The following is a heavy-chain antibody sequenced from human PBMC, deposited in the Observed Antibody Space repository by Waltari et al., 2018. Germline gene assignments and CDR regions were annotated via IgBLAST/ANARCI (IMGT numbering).Heavy chain of an antibody. CDR1: GGSISSHY. V-gene: IGHV4-59*11. J-gene: IGHJ6*02. CDR2: IYYSGST. Sequence: QVQLQESGPGLVKPSETLSLTCTVSGGSISSHYWSWIRQPPGKGLEWIGYIYYSGSTNYNPSLKSRVTISVDTSKNQFSLKLSSVTAADTAVYYCARAAAAAGKRDYYYGMDVWGQGTTVTVSS. D-gene: IGHD6-13*01. CDR3: ARAAAAAGKRDYYYGMDV.